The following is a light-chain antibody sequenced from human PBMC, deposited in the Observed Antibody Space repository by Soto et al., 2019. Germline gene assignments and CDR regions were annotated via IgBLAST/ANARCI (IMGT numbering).Light chain of an antibody. Sequence: EIVLTQSPATLSLSPGERATLSCRASQSVSSYLAWYQQKPGQAPRLLIYDASSRATGIPARFSGSGSGTDFTLTISSLEPEDFAVYHCQQRSNWLTFGGGTKVEI. CDR3: QQRSNWLT. CDR2: DAS. J-gene: IGKJ4*01. V-gene: IGKV3-11*01. CDR1: QSVSSY.